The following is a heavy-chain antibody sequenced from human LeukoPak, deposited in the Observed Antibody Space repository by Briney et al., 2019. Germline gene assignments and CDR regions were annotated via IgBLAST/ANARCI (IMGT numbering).Heavy chain of an antibody. V-gene: IGHV4-4*07. CDR3: ARVGDILTGYYYFDY. CDR2: IYTSGST. CDR1: GGSISSYY. J-gene: IGHJ4*02. Sequence: PSETLSLTCTVSGGSISSYYWRWIRQPAGKGLEWIVRIYTSGSTNYNPSLKSRVTMSVDTSKNQFSLKLSSVTAADTAVYYCARVGDILTGYYYFDYWGQGTLVTVSS. D-gene: IGHD3-9*01.